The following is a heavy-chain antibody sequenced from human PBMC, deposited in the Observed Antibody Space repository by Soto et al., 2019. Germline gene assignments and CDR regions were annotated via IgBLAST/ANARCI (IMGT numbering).Heavy chain of an antibody. Sequence: PSETLSLTCAVYGGSFSGYYWSWIRQPPGKGLEWIGEINHSGSTNYNPSLKSRVTISVDTSKNQFSLKLSSVTAADTAVYYCARAKQLLRPFDYWGQGTLVTVSS. CDR2: INHSGST. D-gene: IGHD2-15*01. J-gene: IGHJ4*02. V-gene: IGHV4-34*01. CDR3: ARAKQLLRPFDY. CDR1: GGSFSGYY.